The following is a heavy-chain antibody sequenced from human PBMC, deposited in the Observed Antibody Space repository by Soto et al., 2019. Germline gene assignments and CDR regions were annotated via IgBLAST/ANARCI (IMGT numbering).Heavy chain of an antibody. CDR2: ISYDGSNK. CDR3: ARAPTTVTTAYYFDY. V-gene: IGHV3-30-3*01. Sequence: PGGSLRLSCAASGFTFSSYAMHWVRQAPGKGLEWVTVISYDGSNKYYADSVKGRFTISRDNSKNTLYLQMNSLRAEDTAVYYCARAPTTVTTAYYFDYWGQGTLGTVSS. D-gene: IGHD4-17*01. J-gene: IGHJ4*02. CDR1: GFTFSSYA.